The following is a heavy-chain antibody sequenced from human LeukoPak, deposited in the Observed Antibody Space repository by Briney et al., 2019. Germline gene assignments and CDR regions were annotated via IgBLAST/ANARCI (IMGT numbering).Heavy chain of an antibody. D-gene: IGHD5-24*01. J-gene: IGHJ6*03. V-gene: IGHV4-61*02. Sequence: PSETLSLTCTVSGGSISSGSYYWSWIRQPAGKGLEWIGRIYTSGSTNYNPSLKSRVTISVDTSKNQFSLKLSSVTAADTAVYYCARDRVEMATISTYYYYMDVWGKGTTVTVSS. CDR3: ARDRVEMATISTYYYYMDV. CDR2: IYTSGST. CDR1: GGSISSGSYY.